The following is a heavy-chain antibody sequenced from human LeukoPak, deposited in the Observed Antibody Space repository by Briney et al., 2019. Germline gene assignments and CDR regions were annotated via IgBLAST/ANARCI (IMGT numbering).Heavy chain of an antibody. D-gene: IGHD3-22*01. CDR3: AKSPAYYYDSSGYYPFDY. CDR1: GVTFSSYA. CDR2: ISGSGGST. V-gene: IGHV3-23*01. Sequence: LPGGSLRLSCAASGVTFSSYAMSWVRQAPGKGLEWVSAISGSGGSTYYADSVKGRFTISGDNSKNTLYLQMNSLRAEDTAVYYCAKSPAYYYDSSGYYPFDYWGQGTLVTVSS. J-gene: IGHJ4*02.